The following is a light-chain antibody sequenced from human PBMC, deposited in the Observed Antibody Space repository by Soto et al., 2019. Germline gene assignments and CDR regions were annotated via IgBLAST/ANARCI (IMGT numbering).Light chain of an antibody. V-gene: IGKV1-27*01. Sequence: DIQMTQSPSSLPASVGDRVTITCRASHDISNYLAWFQQKPGKVPKLLIYTASTLQSGVPSRFSGSGSGTDFTLTISSLQPEDVANYYCQKYNSAPRTFGQGTKVEIK. CDR2: TAS. CDR3: QKYNSAPRT. CDR1: HDISNY. J-gene: IGKJ1*01.